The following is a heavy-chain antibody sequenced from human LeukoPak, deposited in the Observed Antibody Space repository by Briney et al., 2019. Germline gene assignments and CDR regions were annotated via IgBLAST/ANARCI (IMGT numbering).Heavy chain of an antibody. CDR1: GGTFSSYT. D-gene: IGHD1-1*01. CDR2: IIPILGIA. CDR3: ARTGTTSMYYFDY. V-gene: IGHV1-69*02. J-gene: IGHJ4*02. Sequence: SVKVSCKASGGTFSSYTISWVRQAPGQGLEWMGRIIPILGIANYAQKFQGRVTITTDESTSTAYMELSSLRSDDTAVYYCARTGTTSMYYFDYWGQGSLVTVSS.